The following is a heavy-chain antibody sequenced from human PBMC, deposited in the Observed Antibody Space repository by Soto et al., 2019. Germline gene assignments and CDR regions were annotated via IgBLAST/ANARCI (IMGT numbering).Heavy chain of an antibody. D-gene: IGHD3-22*01. Sequence: QVQLVQSGAEEKKPGASMKVSCKASGYTFTSYAMHWVRQAPGQRLEWMGWINAGNGNTKYSQKFQGRVTITRDTSASTAYMELSSLRSEDTAVYYCARGSGYYWDDYWGQGTLVTVSS. CDR3: ARGSGYYWDDY. V-gene: IGHV1-3*05. CDR2: INAGNGNT. J-gene: IGHJ4*02. CDR1: GYTFTSYA.